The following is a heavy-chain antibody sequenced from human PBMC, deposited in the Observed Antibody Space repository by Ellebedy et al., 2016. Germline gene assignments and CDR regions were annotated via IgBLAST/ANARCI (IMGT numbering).Heavy chain of an antibody. J-gene: IGHJ3*02. V-gene: IGHV3-7*01. CDR1: GFRISGHW. CDR2: IEQDGSTK. Sequence: GGSLRLSCAASGFRISGHWMSWVRQAPGKGLEWVANIEQDGSTKYFVHSEKGRFTISRENAKNSLSLQMNSLGADDTAFYYCARELTSVFDCDMWGQGTMVTVSS. D-gene: IGHD4-17*01. CDR3: ARELTSVFDCDM.